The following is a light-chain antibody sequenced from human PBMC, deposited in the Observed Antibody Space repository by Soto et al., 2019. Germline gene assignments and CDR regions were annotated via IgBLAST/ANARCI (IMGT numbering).Light chain of an antibody. CDR3: QTWGTGTVV. CDR2: LNSDGSH. J-gene: IGLJ2*01. CDR1: SGHSTYA. V-gene: IGLV4-69*02. Sequence: QLVLTQSPSASASLGASVKLTCTLGSGHSTYAIAWHQQQPEKGPRFLMKLNSDGSHSKGDGIPDRFSGSTSGAEYYLTISSLQSEDEADYYCQTWGTGTVVFGGGTKLTVL.